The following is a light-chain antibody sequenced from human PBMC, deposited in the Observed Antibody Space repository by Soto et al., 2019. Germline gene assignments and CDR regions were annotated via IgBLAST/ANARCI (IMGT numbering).Light chain of an antibody. J-gene: IGLJ1*01. V-gene: IGLV2-14*01. Sequence: QSALTQPASVSGSPGQSITISCTGTSSDVGGYNYVSWYQQHPGKAPKLMIYEVSNRPSGVSNRFSGSKSGSTASLTISGLQAEDEADYYCSSYTSSSPYVFGTGTKVTDL. CDR1: SSDVGGYNY. CDR3: SSYTSSSPYV. CDR2: EVS.